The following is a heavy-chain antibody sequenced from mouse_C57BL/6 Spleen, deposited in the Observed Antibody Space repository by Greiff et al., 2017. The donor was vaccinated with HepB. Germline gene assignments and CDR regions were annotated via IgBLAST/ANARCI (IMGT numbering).Heavy chain of an antibody. J-gene: IGHJ4*01. CDR1: GYTFTSYG. Sequence: VQLQQSGAELARPGASVKLSCKASGYTFTSYGISWVKQRTGQGLEWIGEIYPRSGNTYYNEKFKGKATLTADKSSSTAYMELRSLTSEDSAVYFCARGDYVVYAMDYWGQGTSVTVAS. D-gene: IGHD2-4*01. V-gene: IGHV1-81*01. CDR2: IYPRSGNT. CDR3: ARGDYVVYAMDY.